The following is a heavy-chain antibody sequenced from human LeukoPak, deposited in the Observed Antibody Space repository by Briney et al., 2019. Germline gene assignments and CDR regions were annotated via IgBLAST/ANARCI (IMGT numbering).Heavy chain of an antibody. CDR1: GGTFSSYA. J-gene: IGHJ4*02. CDR2: IIPIFGTA. Sequence: SVKVSCKASGGTFSSYAISWVRQAPGQGLEWMGGIIPIFGTANYAQKFQGRVTITTDESTSTAYMELSSLRSEDTAVYYCARVAVAGTSRRSYFDYWGQGTLVTVSS. CDR3: ARVAVAGTSRRSYFDY. V-gene: IGHV1-69*05. D-gene: IGHD6-19*01.